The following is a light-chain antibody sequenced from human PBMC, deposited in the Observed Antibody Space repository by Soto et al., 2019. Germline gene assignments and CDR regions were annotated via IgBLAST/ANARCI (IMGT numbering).Light chain of an antibody. Sequence: IQMTXSXXXXXXSVXXXXXXXXXXTQXIXIYXNWYXXKPGKAPNLLIYXASNLEIGVXXXXXXXGSGTHFTFTIXSLQTEDIGTYYCQQYDILPITFGRGTRLEIK. J-gene: IGKJ5*01. CDR3: QQYDILPIT. CDR1: QXIXIY. V-gene: IGKV1-33*01. CDR2: XAS.